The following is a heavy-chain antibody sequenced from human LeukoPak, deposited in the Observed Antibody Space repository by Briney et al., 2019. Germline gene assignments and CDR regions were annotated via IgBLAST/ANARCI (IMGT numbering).Heavy chain of an antibody. CDR1: GFTFNRNA. J-gene: IGHJ3*01. D-gene: IGHD4-17*01. Sequence: GGSLRLSCAASGFTFNRNAISWVRQAPGKGLEWVSTIGGSGDKTFYADSVKGRFTISRDNSKNTLYLQMNSLRVEDAAVYYCAKDPNGDYVGAFDDWGQGTMVTVSS. CDR2: IGGSGDKT. CDR3: AKDPNGDYVGAFDD. V-gene: IGHV3-23*01.